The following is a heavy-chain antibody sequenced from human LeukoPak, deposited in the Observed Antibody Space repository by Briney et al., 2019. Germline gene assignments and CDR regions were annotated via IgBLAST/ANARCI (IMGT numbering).Heavy chain of an antibody. V-gene: IGHV3-21*01. J-gene: IGHJ6*03. Sequence: PGGSLRLSCAASGFTFYRYSMNWVRQAPGKGLEWVSSISSSSRYIYYADSVKGRFTISRDNAKNSLYLQMNSLRAEDTAVYYCARDREEDYYMDVWGKGTTVTVSS. CDR2: ISSSSRYI. CDR1: GFTFYRYS. CDR3: ARDREEDYYMDV.